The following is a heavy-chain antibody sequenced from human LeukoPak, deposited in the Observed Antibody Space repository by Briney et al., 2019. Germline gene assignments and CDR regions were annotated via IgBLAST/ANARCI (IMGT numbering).Heavy chain of an antibody. V-gene: IGHV4-34*01. CDR1: GGSFSGYY. D-gene: IGHD3-9*01. J-gene: IGHJ6*03. Sequence: SETLSLTCAVYGGSFSGYYWSWIRQPPGKGLEWIGEINHSGSTNYNPSLKSRVTISVDTSKNQFSLKLSSVTAADTAVYYCARGTGYSGYYYYYYYMDVRGKGTTVTVSS. CDR2: INHSGST. CDR3: ARGTGYSGYYYYYYYMDV.